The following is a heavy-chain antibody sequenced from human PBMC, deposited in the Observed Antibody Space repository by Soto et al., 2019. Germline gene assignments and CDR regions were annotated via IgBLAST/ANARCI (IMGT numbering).Heavy chain of an antibody. CDR2: ISSSGSTI. CDR1: GFTFSSYE. D-gene: IGHD3-9*01. J-gene: IGHJ6*02. Sequence: GGSLRLSCAASGFTFSSYEMNWVRQAPGKGLEWVSYISSSGSTIYYADSVKGRFTISRDNAKNSLYLQMNSLRAEDTAVYYCARDSGHILTHFYYYYGMDVWGQGTTVTVPS. V-gene: IGHV3-48*03. CDR3: ARDSGHILTHFYYYYGMDV.